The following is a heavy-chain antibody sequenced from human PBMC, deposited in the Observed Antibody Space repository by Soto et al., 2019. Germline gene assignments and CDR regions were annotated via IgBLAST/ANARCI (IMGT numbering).Heavy chain of an antibody. CDR2: ISYDGSSE. V-gene: IGHV3-30-3*01. D-gene: IGHD3-22*01. Sequence: QVQLVESGGGVVQPGRSLRLSCAASGFTFSDYAMHWVRQAPGKGLEWVAVISYDGSSEDYADSVRGRFTISRDNSKNALYLQMNSLRAEDTAVYYCARDRYFYDSRGYWTWLFDDWGQGTLVTVSS. CDR3: ARDRYFYDSRGYWTWLFDD. CDR1: GFTFSDYA. J-gene: IGHJ4*02.